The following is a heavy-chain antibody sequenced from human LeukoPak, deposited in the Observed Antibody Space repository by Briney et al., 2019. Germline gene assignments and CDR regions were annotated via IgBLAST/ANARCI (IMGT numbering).Heavy chain of an antibody. Sequence: EGSLRLSCAASGFTFSSYSMNWVRQAPGKGLEWVSYISSSSSTIYYADSVKGRFTISRDNAKNSLYLQMNSLRDEDTAVYYCARVSDPDSGWYYYFDYWGQGTLVTVSS. CDR1: GFTFSSYS. D-gene: IGHD6-19*01. CDR3: ARVSDPDSGWYYYFDY. V-gene: IGHV3-48*02. CDR2: ISSSSSTI. J-gene: IGHJ4*02.